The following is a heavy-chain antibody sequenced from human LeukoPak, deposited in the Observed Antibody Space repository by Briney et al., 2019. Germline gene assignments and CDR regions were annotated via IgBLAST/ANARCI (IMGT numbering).Heavy chain of an antibody. V-gene: IGHV1-69*05. D-gene: IGHD4-23*01. Sequence: GASVKVSCKASGGTFRNYAFNWVRQAPGQGLEWMGVVIPLFGRANYAQKFQGSVTITTDESTSTAYMELSSLRSEDTAVYYCARVTVADDKRGLPDYWGQGTLVTVSS. CDR1: GGTFRNYA. CDR3: ARVTVADDKRGLPDY. CDR2: VIPLFGRA. J-gene: IGHJ4*02.